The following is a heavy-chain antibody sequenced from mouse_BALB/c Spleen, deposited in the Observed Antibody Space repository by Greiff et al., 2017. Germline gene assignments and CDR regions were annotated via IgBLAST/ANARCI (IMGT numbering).Heavy chain of an antibody. CDR2: INPDSSTI. V-gene: IGHV4-1*02. Sequence: EVKLLESGGGLVQPGGSLKLSCAASGFAFSRYWMSWVRQAPGKGLEWIGEINPDSSTINYTPSLKDKFIISRDNAKNTLYLQMSKVRSEDTALYYCARRGMGYDYDVPFDYWGQGTTLTVSS. D-gene: IGHD2-4*01. CDR1: GFAFSRYW. CDR3: ARRGMGYDYDVPFDY. J-gene: IGHJ2*01.